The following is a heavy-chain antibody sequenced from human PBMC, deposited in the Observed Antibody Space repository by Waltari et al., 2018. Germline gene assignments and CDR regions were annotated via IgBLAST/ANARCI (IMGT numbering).Heavy chain of an antibody. CDR1: GFSISDNY. CDR3: ARDSKFDP. V-gene: IGHV3-53*01. Sequence: EVQLVESGGGLIQPGGSLRLSCAASGFSISDNYMSWVRQGPGKGVEWVLFINSGGTTYYADSVKGRFTISRDNSKNTVYLQMNSLRAEDTAMYYCARDSKFDPWGQGTLVTVSS. D-gene: IGHD4-4*01. CDR2: INSGGTT. J-gene: IGHJ5*02.